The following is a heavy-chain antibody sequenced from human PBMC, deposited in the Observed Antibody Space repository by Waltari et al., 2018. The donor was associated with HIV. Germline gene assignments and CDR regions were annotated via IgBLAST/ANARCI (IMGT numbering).Heavy chain of an antibody. CDR3: TTLVLLGVGMDV. D-gene: IGHD3-10*01. CDR2: IKSKTDGGTT. V-gene: IGHV3-15*01. CDR1: GSSFSNAR. Sequence: EVQLVESGGGLVKPGGSLRLSCAAFGSSFSNARVSWVRQAPGKGLEWVGRIKSKTDGGTTDYAAPVKGRFTISRDDSKNTLYLQMNSLKTEDTAVYYCTTLVLLGVGMDVWGQGTTVTVSS. J-gene: IGHJ6*02.